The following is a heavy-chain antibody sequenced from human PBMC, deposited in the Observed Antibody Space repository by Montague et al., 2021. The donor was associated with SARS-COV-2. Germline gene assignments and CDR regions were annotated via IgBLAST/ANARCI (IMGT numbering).Heavy chain of an antibody. CDR2: ISSSSSTI. Sequence: SLRLSCAASGFTFSSYSMNWVRQAPGKGLEWVSYISSSSSTIYYADSVKGRITISRDNAKNSLYLQMNSLRAEDTAVYYCATGLAYYYDSSGYYFADYWGQGTLVTVSS. J-gene: IGHJ4*02. CDR3: ATGLAYYYDSSGYYFADY. D-gene: IGHD3-22*01. CDR1: GFTFSSYS. V-gene: IGHV3-48*04.